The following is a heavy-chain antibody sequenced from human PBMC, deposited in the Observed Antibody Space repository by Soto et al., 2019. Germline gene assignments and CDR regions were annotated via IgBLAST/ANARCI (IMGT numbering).Heavy chain of an antibody. J-gene: IGHJ4*02. CDR1: GFTLSNFW. CDR2: INSDGSST. CDR3: VREAVAGRGDIDY. Sequence: EVQLVESGGGLVQPGGSLRLSCGTSGFTLSNFWMQWVRQAPGKGLVWVSRINSDGSSTSYADSVKGRFTISRDNAKRTLDLQMNSLRAEDTAVYYCVREAVAGRGDIDYWGQGTLVTVSS. D-gene: IGHD6-19*01. V-gene: IGHV3-74*01.